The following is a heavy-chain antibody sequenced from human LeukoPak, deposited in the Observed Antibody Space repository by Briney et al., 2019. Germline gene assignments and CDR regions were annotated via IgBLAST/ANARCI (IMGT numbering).Heavy chain of an antibody. Sequence: SETLSLTCTVSGGSISSGGYSWSWIRQHPGKGLEWIGYIYYSGTTYYNPSLRSRVTISVDTSKNQFSLRLSSATAADTAVYYCARDSSGWNYYDNWGQGTLVTVSS. J-gene: IGHJ4*02. V-gene: IGHV4-31*03. CDR2: IYYSGTT. D-gene: IGHD6-19*01. CDR1: GGSISSGGYS. CDR3: ARDSSGWNYYDN.